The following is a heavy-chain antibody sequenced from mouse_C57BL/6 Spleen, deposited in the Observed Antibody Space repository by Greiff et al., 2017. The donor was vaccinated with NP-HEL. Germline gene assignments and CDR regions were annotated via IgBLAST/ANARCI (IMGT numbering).Heavy chain of an antibody. CDR3: ARESHYDYDGGGVMGC. Sequence: QVQLQQSGPELVKPGASVKISCKASGYAFSSSWMNWVKQRPGKGLEWIGRIYPGDGDTNYNGKFTGKATLTADKSSSTAYMQLSSLTSEDSAVYFGARESHYDYDGGGVMGCWGQGTSVTVAT. V-gene: IGHV1-82*01. J-gene: IGHJ4*01. D-gene: IGHD2-4*01. CDR1: GYAFSSSW. CDR2: IYPGDGDT.